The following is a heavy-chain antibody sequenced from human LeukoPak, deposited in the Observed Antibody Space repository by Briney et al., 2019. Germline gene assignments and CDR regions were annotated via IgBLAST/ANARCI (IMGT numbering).Heavy chain of an antibody. CDR1: GASISGYF. CDR2: IYSRGTN. Sequence: PSETLSLTCTVSGASISGYFWSWVRQPAGKGLEWIGRIYSRGTNNYNPSLKSRVTLSLDTSKNHFSLNLTSVTAADTAVYYCAREPTSGREPTSGRPLDYWGQGTLVTVSS. CDR3: AREPTSGREPTSGRPLDY. V-gene: IGHV4-4*07. J-gene: IGHJ4*02. D-gene: IGHD5-12*01.